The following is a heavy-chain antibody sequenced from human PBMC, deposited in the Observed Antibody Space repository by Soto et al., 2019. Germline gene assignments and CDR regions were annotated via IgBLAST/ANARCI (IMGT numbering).Heavy chain of an antibody. D-gene: IGHD5-18*01. J-gene: IGHJ1*01. V-gene: IGHV3-48*03. CDR1: GFTFSNYE. CDR3: AGLGYTSGYSRPRH. Sequence: GGSLRLSCAASGFTFSNYEIKWVRQAPGKGLEWIAYISSGASIIHYADSVKGRFTISRDNAKNSVYLQMNNLRAEDTAVYYCAGLGYTSGYSRPRHWGQGTLVTVSS. CDR2: ISSGASII.